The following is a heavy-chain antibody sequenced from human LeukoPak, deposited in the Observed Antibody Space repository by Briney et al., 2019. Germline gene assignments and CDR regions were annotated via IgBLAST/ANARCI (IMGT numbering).Heavy chain of an antibody. V-gene: IGHV4-34*01. J-gene: IGHJ4*02. D-gene: IGHD3-22*01. CDR3: ARRDDSSGYHKIFDY. CDR2: INHSGST. CDR1: GGSFSGYY. Sequence: SETLSLTCAVYGGSFSGYYWSWIRQPPGKGLEWIGEINHSGSTNYNPSLKSRVTISVDTSKNQFSLKLSSVTAADTAVYYCARRDDSSGYHKIFDYWGPGTLVTVSS.